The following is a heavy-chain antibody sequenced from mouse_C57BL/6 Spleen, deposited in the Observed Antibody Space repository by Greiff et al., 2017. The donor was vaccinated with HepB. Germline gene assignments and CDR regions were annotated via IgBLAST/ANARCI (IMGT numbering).Heavy chain of an antibody. CDR2: ISSGSSTI. Sequence: EVQLVESGGGLVKPGGSLKLSCAASGFTFSDYGMHWVRQAPEKGLEWVAYISSGSSTIYYADTVKGRFTISRDNAKNTLFLQMTSLRSEDTAMYYCARRYYYGSSYLYYAMDYWGQGTSVTVSS. CDR1: GFTFSDYG. J-gene: IGHJ4*01. CDR3: ARRYYYGSSYLYYAMDY. V-gene: IGHV5-17*01. D-gene: IGHD1-1*01.